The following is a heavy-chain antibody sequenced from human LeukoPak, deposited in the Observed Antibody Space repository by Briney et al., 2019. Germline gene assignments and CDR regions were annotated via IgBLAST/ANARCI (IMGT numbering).Heavy chain of an antibody. CDR2: IYSGGST. V-gene: IGHV3-53*01. Sequence: GGSLRLSCAASGFTVSSNYMSWVRQAPGKGLEWVSVIYSGGSTCYADSVKGRFTISRDNSKNTLYPQMNSLTAEDTAVYYCVSGYCSSTTCYRGAYWGQGTLVTVSS. CDR3: VSGYCSSTTCYRGAY. D-gene: IGHD2-2*03. CDR1: GFTVSSNY. J-gene: IGHJ4*02.